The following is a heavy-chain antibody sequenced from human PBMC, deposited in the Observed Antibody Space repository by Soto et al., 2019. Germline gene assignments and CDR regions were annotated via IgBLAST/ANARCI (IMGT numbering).Heavy chain of an antibody. Sequence: QVQLVESGGGVVQPGGSLRLSCAASGFTFSVYGMHWVRQAPGRGLEWVAVIGHIGNSIIYADFVQGRFAVSRDNSRNTLHLQMNSLRAEDTAVYYSTRDLRSSQYDRWGQGTLVIVSS. CDR2: IGHIGNSI. J-gene: IGHJ5*02. V-gene: IGHV3-33*01. CDR1: GFTFSVYG. D-gene: IGHD2-2*01. CDR3: TRDLRSSQYDR.